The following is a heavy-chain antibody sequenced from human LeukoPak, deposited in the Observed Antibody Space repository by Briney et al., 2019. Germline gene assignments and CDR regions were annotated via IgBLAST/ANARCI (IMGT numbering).Heavy chain of an antibody. D-gene: IGHD1-1*01. CDR1: GFNFDDYA. V-gene: IGHV3-9*01. CDR3: AKGNDTLN. Sequence: GRSLRLSCAASGFNFDDYAMHWVRQGPGKGLEWVSGITWNSGYIGYADSVKGRFTISRDNAKNSLYLQMNSLRAEDTALYYCAKGNDTLNWGQGTLVTVSS. CDR2: ITWNSGYI. J-gene: IGHJ4*02.